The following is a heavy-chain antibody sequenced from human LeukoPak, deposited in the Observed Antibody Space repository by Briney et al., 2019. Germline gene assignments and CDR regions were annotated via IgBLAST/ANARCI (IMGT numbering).Heavy chain of an antibody. V-gene: IGHV3-74*01. CDR1: GFTFSSYW. CDR2: INSDGSST. D-gene: IGHD3-22*01. Sequence: GGSLRLSCAASGFTFSSYWMHWVRQAPGKGLVWVSRINSDGSSTNYADSVKGRFTISRDNAKNSLYLQMNSLRAEDTALYYCARDYYDSSGYYYYYYMDVWGKGTTVTVSS. J-gene: IGHJ6*03. CDR3: ARDYYDSSGYYYYYYMDV.